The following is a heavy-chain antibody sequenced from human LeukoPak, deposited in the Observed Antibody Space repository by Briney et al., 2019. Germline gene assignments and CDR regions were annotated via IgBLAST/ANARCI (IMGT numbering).Heavy chain of an antibody. D-gene: IGHD6-25*01. Sequence: SETLSLTCAVYGGSFSDYYWSWIRQPSGKGLEWIGEINHSGSTNYNPSLKSRVTISVDTSKNQLSLKLSSVTAADTAVYYCAGRGRPLTPFGYWGQGTLVTVSS. CDR1: GGSFSDYY. CDR2: INHSGST. J-gene: IGHJ4*02. V-gene: IGHV4-34*01. CDR3: AGRGRPLTPFGY.